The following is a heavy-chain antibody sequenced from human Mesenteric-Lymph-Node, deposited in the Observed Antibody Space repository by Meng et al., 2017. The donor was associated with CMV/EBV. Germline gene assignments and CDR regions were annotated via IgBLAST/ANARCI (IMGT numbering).Heavy chain of an antibody. Sequence: GGSLRLSCAASGFTFSSYWMHWVRQAPGKGLVWVSRINSDGSSTNYADSVKGRFTISRDNAKNTLYLQMNSLRAEDTAVYYCASRNWNLRAMDVWGQGTTVTVSS. CDR2: INSDGSST. J-gene: IGHJ6*02. V-gene: IGHV3-74*01. CDR1: GFTFSSYW. CDR3: ASRNWNLRAMDV. D-gene: IGHD1-7*01.